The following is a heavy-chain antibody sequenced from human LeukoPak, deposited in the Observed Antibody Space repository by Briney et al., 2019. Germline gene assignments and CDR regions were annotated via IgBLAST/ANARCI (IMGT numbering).Heavy chain of an antibody. J-gene: IGHJ6*03. D-gene: IGHD2-8*01. CDR2: IIPIFGTA. CDR3: ATGYCTNGVCYNHYYYYYMDV. V-gene: IGHV1-69*06. CDR1: GGTFSSYA. Sequence: ASVKVSCKASGGTFSSYAISWVRQAPGQGLEWMGGIIPIFGTANYAQEFQGRVTITADKSTSTAYMELSSLRSEDTAVYYCATGYCTNGVCYNHYYYYYMDVWGKGTTVTVSS.